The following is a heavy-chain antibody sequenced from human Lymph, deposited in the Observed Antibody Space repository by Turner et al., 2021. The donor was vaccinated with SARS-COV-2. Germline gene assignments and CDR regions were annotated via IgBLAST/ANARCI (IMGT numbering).Heavy chain of an antibody. Sequence: QVQLVQSGAEVKKPGASVKVSCTASGYSFTGYYMHWVRQAPGQGLECMGWINPNSGGTNYAQKCQGRVTMTRDTSISTAYMELSRLRSDDTAVYYCARSRDLQSMVRGVDPFDYWGQGTLVTVSS. CDR2: INPNSGGT. D-gene: IGHD3-10*01. CDR3: ARSRDLQSMVRGVDPFDY. V-gene: IGHV1-2*02. CDR1: GYSFTGYY. J-gene: IGHJ4*02.